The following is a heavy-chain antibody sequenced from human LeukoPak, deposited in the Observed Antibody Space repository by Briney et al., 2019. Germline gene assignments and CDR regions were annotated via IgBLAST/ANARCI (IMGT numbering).Heavy chain of an antibody. CDR1: GFTFSSYG. J-gene: IGHJ4*02. CDR2: ISYDGSNK. D-gene: IGHD5-24*01. V-gene: IGHV3-30*18. Sequence: GGSLRLSCAASGFTFSSYGMHWVRQAPGKGLEWVAVISYDGSNKYYADSVKGRFTISRDNSKNTLYLQMNSLRAEDTAVYYCAKMSEMATIKGYFDYWGQGTLVTVSS. CDR3: AKMSEMATIKGYFDY.